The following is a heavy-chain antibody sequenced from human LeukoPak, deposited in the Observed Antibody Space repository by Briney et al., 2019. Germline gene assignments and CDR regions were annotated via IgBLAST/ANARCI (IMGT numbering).Heavy chain of an antibody. CDR3: ARVRSPQWELLDY. CDR1: GGSISSGGYY. D-gene: IGHD1-26*01. V-gene: IGHV4-31*03. Sequence: NPSETLSLTCTVSGGSISSGGYYWSWIRQHPGKGLEWIGYIYYSGSTYYNPSLKSRVTISVDTSKNQFSLKLSSVTAADTAVYYCARVRSPQWELLDYWGQGTLVTVSS. J-gene: IGHJ4*02. CDR2: IYYSGST.